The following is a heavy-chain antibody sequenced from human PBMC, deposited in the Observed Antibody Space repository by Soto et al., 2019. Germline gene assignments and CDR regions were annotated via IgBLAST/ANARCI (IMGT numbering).Heavy chain of an antibody. Sequence: SVQVSCKASGGTFSSYAISGVRQAPGQGLEWMGGIIPIFGTANYAQKFQGRVTITADKSTSTAYMELSSLRSEDTAVYYCARDRKVYCTNGVCYPANDAFDNWGQGTVVTVSS. V-gene: IGHV1-69*06. CDR3: ARDRKVYCTNGVCYPANDAFDN. D-gene: IGHD2-8*01. J-gene: IGHJ3*02. CDR1: GGTFSSYA. CDR2: IIPIFGTA.